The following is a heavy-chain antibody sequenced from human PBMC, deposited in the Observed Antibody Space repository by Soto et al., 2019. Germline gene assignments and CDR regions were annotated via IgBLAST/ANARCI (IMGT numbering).Heavy chain of an antibody. J-gene: IGHJ4*02. CDR1: GGSISTYY. Sequence: SETLSLTCTVSGGSISTYYWTWIRQPPGKGLEWIGYINYRGNTNYNPSLKSRLTISIDTSKNQFSLKLNSVTAADTAVYYCARGEESYFFFFHYGGPEPRVTFPS. CDR2: INYRGNT. D-gene: IGHD3-10*01. CDR3: ARGEESYFFFFHY. V-gene: IGHV4-59*01.